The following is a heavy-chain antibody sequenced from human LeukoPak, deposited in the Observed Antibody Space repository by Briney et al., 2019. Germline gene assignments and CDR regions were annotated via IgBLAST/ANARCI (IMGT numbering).Heavy chain of an antibody. D-gene: IGHD1-1*01. CDR1: GGTFTNSA. J-gene: IGHJ4*02. Sequence: GASVKVSCKASGGTFTNSAISWVRQAPGQGLEWMGWISANNGDTDYPPKLQDRVTMTTDTYTSTAYMELRSLRSDDTAMYYCARESHETREDYWGQGTLVTVSS. V-gene: IGHV1-18*01. CDR3: ARESHETREDY. CDR2: ISANNGDT.